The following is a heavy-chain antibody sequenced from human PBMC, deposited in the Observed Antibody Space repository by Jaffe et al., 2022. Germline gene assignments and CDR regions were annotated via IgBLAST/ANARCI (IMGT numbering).Heavy chain of an antibody. Sequence: QVQLQQWGAGLLKPSETLSLTCAVYGGSFSGYYWSWIRQPPGKGLEWIGEINHSGSTNYNPSLKSRVTISVDTSKNQFSLKLSSVTAADTAVYYCARGRGDYGYVRLYYYYMDVWGKGTTVTVSS. CDR3: ARGRGDYGYVRLYYYYMDV. J-gene: IGHJ6*03. CDR1: GGSFSGYY. V-gene: IGHV4-34*01. D-gene: IGHD4-17*01. CDR2: INHSGST.